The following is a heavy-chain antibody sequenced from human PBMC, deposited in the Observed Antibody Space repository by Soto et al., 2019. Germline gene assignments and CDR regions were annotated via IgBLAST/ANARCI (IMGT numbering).Heavy chain of an antibody. CDR3: ARYIQGSITSIPGEYYYYYGMDV. J-gene: IGHJ6*02. CDR2: ISSSSSYI. CDR1: GFTFSSYS. D-gene: IGHD2-2*01. Sequence: GGSLRLSCAASGFTFSSYSMNWVRQAPGKGLEWVSSISSSSSYIYYADSVKGRFTISRDNAKNSLYLQMNSLRAEDTAVYYCARYIQGSITSIPGEYYYYYGMDVWGQGTTVTVSS. V-gene: IGHV3-21*01.